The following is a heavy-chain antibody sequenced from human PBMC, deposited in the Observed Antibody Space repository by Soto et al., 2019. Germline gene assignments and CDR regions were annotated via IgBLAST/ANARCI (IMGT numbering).Heavy chain of an antibody. CDR3: AKAIYGDYRTLYALDI. J-gene: IGHJ3*02. CDR2: ISWNRGSI. CDR1: GFTFDDYA. V-gene: IGHV3-9*01. D-gene: IGHD4-17*01. Sequence: DVQLVESGGGLVQPGRSLRLSCAASGFTFDDYAMHWVRQAPGKGLEWVSGISWNRGSIGYAVSVNGRFTISRDNPKNSLYLQMNSLRAEDTALYYCAKAIYGDYRTLYALDIWGQGTIVTVSA.